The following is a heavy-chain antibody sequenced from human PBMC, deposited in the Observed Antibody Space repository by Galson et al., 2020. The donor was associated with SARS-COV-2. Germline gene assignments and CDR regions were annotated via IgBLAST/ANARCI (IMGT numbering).Heavy chain of an antibody. J-gene: IGHJ4*02. D-gene: IGHD3-3*01. CDR2: ISGANGNT. V-gene: IGHV1-18*04. Sequence: ASVKVSCRASGYRFTYYGIAWVRQAPRQGFEWVGWISGANGNTVYSQNFQGRVTMTTDTSTNTAYMELTRLRSDDTALYFCARVPSATDDFWSGYFSSWGQGTLVTVAS. CDR1: GYRFTYYG. CDR3: ARVPSATDDFWSGYFSS.